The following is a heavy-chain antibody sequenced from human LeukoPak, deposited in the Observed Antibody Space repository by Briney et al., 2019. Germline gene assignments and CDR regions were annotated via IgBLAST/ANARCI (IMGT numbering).Heavy chain of an antibody. CDR3: AKGDQWELRALDY. Sequence: PLRSLRLSCAASRFTFDEYAMHWVGQGPAQGLDWGSCISWTSGSIGYADSVKGRFTISRDNAKNSLYLQMTSLRAEDAALYYCAKGDQWELRALDYWGQGTLVTASS. J-gene: IGHJ4*02. CDR1: RFTFDEYA. V-gene: IGHV3-9*01. D-gene: IGHD1-26*01. CDR2: ISWTSGSI.